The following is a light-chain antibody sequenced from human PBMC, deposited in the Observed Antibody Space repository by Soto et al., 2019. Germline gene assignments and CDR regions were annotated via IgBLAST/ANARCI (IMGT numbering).Light chain of an antibody. Sequence: QCVLTQPPSASGSPGQSVTISCTGTSSGVGGYNYVSWYQQYPGRAPKLMIYEVTKRPSGVPDRFSGSKSGNTASLTVSGLQAEDEADYYCSSYAASNNFYFVFGGGTKVTVL. J-gene: IGLJ3*02. V-gene: IGLV2-8*01. CDR1: SSGVGGYNY. CDR3: SSYAASNNFYFV. CDR2: EVT.